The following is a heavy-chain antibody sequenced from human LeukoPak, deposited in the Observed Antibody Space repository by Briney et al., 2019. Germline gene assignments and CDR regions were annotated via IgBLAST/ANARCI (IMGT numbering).Heavy chain of an antibody. D-gene: IGHD6-13*01. CDR3: ASTRSSSWSFFDF. J-gene: IGHJ4*02. CDR1: GVSISSSNYY. CDR2: IYYSGTT. V-gene: IGHV4-39*01. Sequence: PSETLSLTCTVSGVSISSSNYYWGWIRQPPGKGLEWIGIIYYSGTTYYNPSLKSRVTISADTSKGQFSLRLSSVTAADTAVYYCASTRSSSWSFFDFWGQGTLLIVSS.